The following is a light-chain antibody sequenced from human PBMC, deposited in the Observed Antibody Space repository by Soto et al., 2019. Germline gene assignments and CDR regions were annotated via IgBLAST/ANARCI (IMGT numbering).Light chain of an antibody. Sequence: EIVLTHSPCTLALSPGERATLSVRASQSVSSSYLAWYREKPGQAPRLLIYGASSRATGIPDRLSGSGSGTDFTLTINRLEPEDFAVYFCQQYGNSPPFTFGQGTKVDIK. J-gene: IGKJ2*01. V-gene: IGKV3-20*01. CDR1: QSVSSSY. CDR3: QQYGNSPPFT. CDR2: GAS.